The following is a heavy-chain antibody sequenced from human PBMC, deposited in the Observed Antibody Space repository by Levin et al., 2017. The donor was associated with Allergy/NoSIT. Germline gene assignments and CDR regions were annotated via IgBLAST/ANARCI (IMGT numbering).Heavy chain of an antibody. V-gene: IGHV3-23*01. CDR2: ISVSGAIT. CDR3: AKNLDLPYRVRKSDIRENFDSCGLDG. Sequence: GGSLRLSCAASGFTFNTYAMTWVRRAPGRGLEWVSHISVSGAITDYADSVRGRFTISRDNSKNTLYIDLNSLRAEDTAVYYCAKNLDLPYRVRKSDIRENFDSCGLDGWGQGTTVIVSS. CDR1: GFTFNTYA. J-gene: IGHJ6*02. D-gene: IGHD4-11*01.